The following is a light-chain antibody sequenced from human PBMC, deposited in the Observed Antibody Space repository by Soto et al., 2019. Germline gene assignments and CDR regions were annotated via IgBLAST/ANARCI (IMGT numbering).Light chain of an antibody. J-gene: IGKJ5*01. CDR3: QHRSNWIT. V-gene: IGKV3-11*01. CDR1: QSVSTW. CDR2: DAS. Sequence: EIVLTQSPATLSLSPGDTATLSCRASQSVSTWLSWYQQKPGQAPRLLIYDASNRATGTPARFSGTGSGTDFTLTISSLEPEDFAVYYCQHRSNWITFGQGTRLEIE.